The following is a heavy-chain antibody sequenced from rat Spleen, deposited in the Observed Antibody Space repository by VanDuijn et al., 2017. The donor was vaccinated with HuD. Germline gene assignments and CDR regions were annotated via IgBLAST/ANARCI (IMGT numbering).Heavy chain of an antibody. Sequence: EVQLVESGGGLVQPGRSLKLSCTASGFTFSDYAMAWVRQAPKKGLEWVATIIYDGSSAYYRDSVKGRFTVSRDDAKSTLYLQMDSLRSEDTATYYCGRHGDYYGIYPFDHWGQGVMVTVSS. J-gene: IGHJ2*01. CDR3: GRHGDYYGIYPFDH. V-gene: IGHV5-17*01. CDR1: GFTFSDYA. D-gene: IGHD1-8*01. CDR2: IIYDGSSA.